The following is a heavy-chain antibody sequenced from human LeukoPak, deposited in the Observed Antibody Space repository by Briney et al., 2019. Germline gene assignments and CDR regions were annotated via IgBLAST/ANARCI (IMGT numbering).Heavy chain of an antibody. J-gene: IGHJ3*02. D-gene: IGHD4-23*01. CDR3: AREIDYGGNSGAFDI. V-gene: IGHV4-59*01. CDR2: IYCSGST. Sequence: TSETLSLTCTVSGGSISSYYWSWIRQPPGKGLEWIGYIYCSGSTNYNPSLKSRVTISVDTSKNQFSLKLSSVTAADTAVYYCAREIDYGGNSGAFDIWGQGTMVTVSS. CDR1: GGSISSYY.